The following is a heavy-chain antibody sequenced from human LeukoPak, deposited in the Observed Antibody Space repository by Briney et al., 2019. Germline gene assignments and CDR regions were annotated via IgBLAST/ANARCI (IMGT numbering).Heavy chain of an antibody. J-gene: IGHJ4*02. V-gene: IGHV4-61*02. Sequence: PSETLSLTCTVSGASVSSDSNYWNWIRQPAGKGLEWIGRIYTRGSTNYNPSLKSRVTMSVDTSKNQFSLKLSSVTAADTAVYYCARDFPDVPGHSSRSGGRGDKRYYFDYWGQGTLVTVSS. D-gene: IGHD3-3*02. CDR3: ARDFPDVPGHSSRSGGRGDKRYYFDY. CDR2: IYTRGST. CDR1: GASVSSDSNY.